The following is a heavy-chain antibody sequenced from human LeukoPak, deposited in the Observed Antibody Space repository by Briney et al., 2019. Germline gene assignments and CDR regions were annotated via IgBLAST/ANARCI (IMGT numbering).Heavy chain of an antibody. Sequence: SETLSLTCTVSGGSISSYYWSWIRPPPGKGLEWIGYIYYSGSINHNPSLKSRGTISVDTSKNQYSLKLSSVTTADTAVYYCARRPPRLGWFDPWGQGTLVTVSS. J-gene: IGHJ5*02. CDR1: GGSISSYY. CDR3: ARRPPRLGWFDP. CDR2: IYYSGSI. V-gene: IGHV4-59*08.